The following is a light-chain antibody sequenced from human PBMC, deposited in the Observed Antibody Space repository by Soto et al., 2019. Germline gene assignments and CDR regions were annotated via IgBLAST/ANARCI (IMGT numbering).Light chain of an antibody. J-gene: IGKJ5*01. CDR3: QQANSFPIT. CDR1: QTISIF. V-gene: IGKV1-39*01. Sequence: DIQMTQSPSTLSGSVGDRVTITCRASQTISIFLNWYQQKPGKAPKPLIYGASTLQGGVPSRFSGSGSGTDFTLTISSLQPEDFATYYCQQANSFPITFGQGIRLEIK. CDR2: GAS.